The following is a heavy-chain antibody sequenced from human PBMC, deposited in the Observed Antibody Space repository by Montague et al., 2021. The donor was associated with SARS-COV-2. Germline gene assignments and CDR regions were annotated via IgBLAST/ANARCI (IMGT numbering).Heavy chain of an antibody. CDR1: GGSISSSDYY. J-gene: IGHJ6*02. CDR2: IYYSGNT. Sequence: SETLSLTCTVSGGSISSSDYYWGWIRQPPGKGLEWIGTIYYSGNTYYSPSLKSRVAISVDTPKNHFSLKLTSLTAADTAVYYCARSSGYNYDISYYGMDVWGQGTTVTVSS. V-gene: IGHV4-39*02. D-gene: IGHD5-18*01. CDR3: ARSSGYNYDISYYGMDV.